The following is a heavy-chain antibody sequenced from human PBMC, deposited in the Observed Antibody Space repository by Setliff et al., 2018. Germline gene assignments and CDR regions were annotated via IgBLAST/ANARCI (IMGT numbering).Heavy chain of an antibody. D-gene: IGHD3-22*01. V-gene: IGHV1-18*01. CDR3: VREGVDSRSSTDYRYYMDV. Sequence: ASVKVSCKTSGYSFTVFGISWVRQAPGQGLEWMGWISPYYGNTNYAQQFQGRVTIITDESTSTAFMQLSSLRSEDTAVYYCVREGVDSRSSTDYRYYMDVWGKGTTVTVSS. CDR1: GYSFTVFG. CDR2: ISPYYGNT. J-gene: IGHJ6*03.